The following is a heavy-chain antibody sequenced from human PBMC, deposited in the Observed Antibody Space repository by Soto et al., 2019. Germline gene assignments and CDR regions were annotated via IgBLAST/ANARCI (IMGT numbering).Heavy chain of an antibody. D-gene: IGHD1-26*01. V-gene: IGHV3-30*18. J-gene: IGHJ4*02. CDR3: AKGGGSARDFDH. Sequence: QVQLVDSGVDVVQPGGSLRLSCTGSGFTFGNYGMHWVRQAPGKGLEWVASTSYDGNNKYYADSLKGRFTISRDNSKKMVYLQMTCLGPEHTAVYYCAKGGGSARDFDHWGQGALVTVSS. CDR2: TSYDGNNK. CDR1: GFTFGNYG.